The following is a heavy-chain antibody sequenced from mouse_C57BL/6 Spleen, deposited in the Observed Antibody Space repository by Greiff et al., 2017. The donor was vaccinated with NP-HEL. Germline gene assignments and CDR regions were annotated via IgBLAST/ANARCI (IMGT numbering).Heavy chain of an antibody. CDR2: ISSGSSTI. CDR3: ARGESLGRRWYFDV. D-gene: IGHD4-1*01. J-gene: IGHJ1*03. CDR1: GFTFSDYG. Sequence: EVQGVESGGGLVKPGGSLKLSCAASGFTFSDYGMHWVRQAPEKGLEWVAYISSGSSTIYYADTVKGRFTISRDNAKNTLFLQMTSLRSEDTAMYYCARGESLGRRWYFDVWGTGTTVTVSS. V-gene: IGHV5-17*01.